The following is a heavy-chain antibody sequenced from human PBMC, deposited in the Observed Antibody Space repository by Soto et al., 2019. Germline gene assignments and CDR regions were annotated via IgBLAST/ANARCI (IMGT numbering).Heavy chain of an antibody. CDR3: AKVLLRVREMHV. Sequence: EVQLLESGGGLVQPGGSLRLSCAASGFTFSSYAMSWVRQAPGKGLEWVSVISGGGDNTYYADAVKGRFTISRDNAQTTLYLQMNSLRAEDTAVYYCAKVLLRVREMHVWGKGTTVTVSS. CDR1: GFTFSSYA. V-gene: IGHV3-23*01. CDR2: ISGGGDNT. J-gene: IGHJ6*04. D-gene: IGHD3-10*01.